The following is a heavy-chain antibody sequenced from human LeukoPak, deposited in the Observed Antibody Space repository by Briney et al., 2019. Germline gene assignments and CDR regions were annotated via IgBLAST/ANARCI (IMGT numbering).Heavy chain of an antibody. CDR2: IYYSGST. J-gene: IGHJ5*02. D-gene: IGHD1-26*01. V-gene: IGHV4-59*01. CDR1: GGSISSYY. Sequence: SETLSLTCTVSGGSISSYYWSWIRQPPGKGLEWIGYIYYSGSTNYNPSLKSRVTISVDTSKNQFSLKLSSVTAADTVVYYCARDYSGSSTGYNWFDPWGQGTLVTVSS. CDR3: ARDYSGSSTGYNWFDP.